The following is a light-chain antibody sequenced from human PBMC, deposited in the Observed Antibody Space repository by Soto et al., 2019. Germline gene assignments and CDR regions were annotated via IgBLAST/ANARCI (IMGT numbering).Light chain of an antibody. CDR1: QSVSSSY. V-gene: IGKV3-20*01. Sequence: IVLTQSPGTLSLSPGERATLSCRASQSVSSSYLAWYQQKPGQAPRLLIYGASNRATGIPDRFSGSGSGTDFTLTISRLEPEDFAVYFCQQYGCSPRTFGQGTKV. CDR2: GAS. J-gene: IGKJ1*01. CDR3: QQYGCSPRT.